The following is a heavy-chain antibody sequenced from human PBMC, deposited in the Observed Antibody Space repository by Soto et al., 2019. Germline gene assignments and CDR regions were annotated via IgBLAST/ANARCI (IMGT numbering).Heavy chain of an antibody. CDR1: GFTFRNYA. V-gene: IGHV3-23*01. Sequence: GGSLRLSCPASGFTFRNYAMTWVRQAPGKGLEWVAAISNSGAGTYYTDSVKGRFTISRDNSKNTLYLQMNSLRAEDTAVYYCARDRPYFEYWGQGTLVTVS. CDR2: ISNSGAGT. J-gene: IGHJ4*02. CDR3: ARDRPYFEY.